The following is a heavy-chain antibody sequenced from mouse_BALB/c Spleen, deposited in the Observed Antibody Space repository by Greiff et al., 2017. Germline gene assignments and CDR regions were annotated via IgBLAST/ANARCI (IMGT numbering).Heavy chain of an antibody. V-gene: IGHV5-17*02. CDR3: ARRYYGSSPYYAMDY. CDR2: ISSGSSTI. D-gene: IGHD1-1*01. CDR1: GFTFSSFG. J-gene: IGHJ4*01. Sequence: EVQLQESGGGLVQPGGSRKLSCAASGFTFSSFGMHWVRQAPEKGLEWVAYISSGSSTIYYADTVKGRFTISRDNPKNTLFLQMTSLRSEDTAMYYCARRYYGSSPYYAMDYWGQGTSVTVSS.